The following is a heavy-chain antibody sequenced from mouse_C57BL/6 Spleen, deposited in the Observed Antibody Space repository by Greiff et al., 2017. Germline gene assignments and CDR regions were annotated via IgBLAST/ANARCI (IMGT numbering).Heavy chain of an antibody. V-gene: IGHV5-17*01. J-gene: IGHJ3*01. CDR2: ISSGSSTI. Sequence: EVNLVESGGGLVKPGGSLKLSCAASGFTFSDYGMHWVRQAPEKGLEWVAYISSGSSTIYYADTVKGRFTISRDNAKNTLFLQMTSLRSEDTAMYYCAREYDYDGGWFAYWGQGTLVTVSA. D-gene: IGHD2-4*01. CDR3: AREYDYDGGWFAY. CDR1: GFTFSDYG.